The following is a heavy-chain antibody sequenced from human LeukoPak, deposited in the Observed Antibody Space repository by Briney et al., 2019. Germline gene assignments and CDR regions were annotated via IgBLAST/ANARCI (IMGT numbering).Heavy chain of an antibody. CDR3: AKDYDSSGYSTFGFDY. Sequence: GRSLRLSCAASGFTFGDYAMHWVRQAPGKGLEWVSGITWNSGSIGYADSVKGRFTISRDNPKNSLYLQMNSLRAEDTAWYYCAKDYDSSGYSTFGFDYWGQGTLVTVSS. J-gene: IGHJ4*02. V-gene: IGHV3-9*01. D-gene: IGHD3-22*01. CDR1: GFTFGDYA. CDR2: ITWNSGSI.